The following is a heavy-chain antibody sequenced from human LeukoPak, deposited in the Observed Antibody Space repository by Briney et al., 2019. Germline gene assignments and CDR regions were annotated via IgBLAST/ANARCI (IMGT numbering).Heavy chain of an antibody. CDR1: GYTFTGYY. CDR2: INPNSGGT. V-gene: IGHV1-2*02. J-gene: IGHJ5*02. CDR3: ARGPIPYSSDWYGGVWFAT. Sequence: ASVKVSCKASGYTFTGYYIYWVRQAPGQGLEGMGWINPNSGGTDYAQKFQGRVTMTRDTSISTAYMELSSLRSDDTAVYYCARGPIPYSSDWYGGVWFATWGQGTLVIVSS. D-gene: IGHD6-19*01.